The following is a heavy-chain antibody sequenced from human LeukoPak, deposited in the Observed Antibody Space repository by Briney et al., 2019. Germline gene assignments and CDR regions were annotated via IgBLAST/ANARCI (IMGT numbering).Heavy chain of an antibody. V-gene: IGHV3-48*02. D-gene: IGHD3-9*01. CDR1: GFTFSDYV. CDR3: VRDNDWAFHY. J-gene: IGHJ4*02. Sequence: GGSLRLSCAASGFTFSDYVMSWVRQAPGKGLEWVSYINHNGEMIYYADSVKGRFTISRDTAKKTLYLQMNSLRDDDTALYYCVRDNDWAFHYWGQETLVTVSS. CDR2: INHNGEMI.